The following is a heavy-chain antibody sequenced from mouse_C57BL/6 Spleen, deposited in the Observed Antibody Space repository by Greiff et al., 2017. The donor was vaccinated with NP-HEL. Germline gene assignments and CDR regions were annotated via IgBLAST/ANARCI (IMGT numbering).Heavy chain of an antibody. J-gene: IGHJ2*01. D-gene: IGHD2-4*01. CDR2: INPSSGYT. CDR1: GYTFTSYT. CDR3: ARSGIYYDYDEDY. V-gene: IGHV1-4*01. Sequence: QVHVKQSGAELARPGASVKMSCKASGYTFTSYTMHWVKQRPGQGLEWIGYINPSSGYTKYNQKFKDKATLTADKSSSTAYMQLSSLTSEDSAVYYGARSGIYYDYDEDYWGQGTTLTVSS.